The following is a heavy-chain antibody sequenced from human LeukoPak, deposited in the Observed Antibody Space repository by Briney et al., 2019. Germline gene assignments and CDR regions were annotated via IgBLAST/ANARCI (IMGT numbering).Heavy chain of an antibody. J-gene: IGHJ4*02. CDR3: ARDYDILTGYFDY. CDR1: GYTFTGYY. V-gene: IGHV1-2*02. CDR2: INPNSGDT. D-gene: IGHD3-9*01. Sequence: GASVKVSCKASGYTFTGYYMHWVRQAPGQGLEWMGWINPNSGDTNYAQRFQGRVTMTRDTSISTAYMELSRLRSDDTAVYYCARDYDILTGYFDYWGQGTLVTVSS.